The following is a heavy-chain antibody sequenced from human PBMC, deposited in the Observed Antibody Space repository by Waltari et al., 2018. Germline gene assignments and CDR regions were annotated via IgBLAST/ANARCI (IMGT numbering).Heavy chain of an antibody. CDR1: GYSISSGYY. J-gene: IGHJ6*03. Sequence: QVQLQESGPGLVKPSETLSLTCAVSGYSISSGYYWGWIRQPPGKGLEWIGSIYHSGSTYYNPSLKSRVSISVDTSKNQFSLKLSSVTAADTAVYYCARESSATDYYMDVWGKGTTVTVSS. D-gene: IGHD5-12*01. CDR2: IYHSGST. CDR3: ARESSATDYYMDV. V-gene: IGHV4-38-2*02.